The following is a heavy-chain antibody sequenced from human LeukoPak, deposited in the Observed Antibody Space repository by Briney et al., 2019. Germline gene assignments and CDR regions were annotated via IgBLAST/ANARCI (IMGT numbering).Heavy chain of an antibody. Sequence: PSETLSLTCTVSGYSISSGYYWGWIRQPPGKGLEWVSAISGSGGSTYYADSVKGRFTISRDNSKNTLYLQMNSLRAEDTAVYYCAKDTYYYDSSGYYYVCPFDYWGQGTLVTVSS. J-gene: IGHJ4*02. V-gene: IGHV3-23*01. D-gene: IGHD3-22*01. CDR1: GYSISSGYY. CDR3: AKDTYYYDSSGYYYVCPFDY. CDR2: ISGSGGST.